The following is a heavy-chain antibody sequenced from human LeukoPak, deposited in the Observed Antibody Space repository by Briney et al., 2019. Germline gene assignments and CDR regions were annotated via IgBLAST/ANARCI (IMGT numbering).Heavy chain of an antibody. CDR1: GYTFTSYG. J-gene: IGHJ3*02. D-gene: IGHD1-26*01. V-gene: IGHV1-2*02. Sequence: GASVKVSCKASGYTFTSYGISWVRQAPGQGLEWMGWINPSSGGTKNAQKFQGRVTMTRDTSISTGYMELSRLRSDDTAVYYCARPIRGSYVEDVFDIWGQGTMVTVSA. CDR3: ARPIRGSYVEDVFDI. CDR2: INPSSGGT.